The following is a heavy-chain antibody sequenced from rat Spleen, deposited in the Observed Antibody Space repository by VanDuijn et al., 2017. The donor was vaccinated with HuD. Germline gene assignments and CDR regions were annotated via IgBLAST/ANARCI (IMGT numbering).Heavy chain of an antibody. CDR3: ARHHTFDY. V-gene: IGHV5-29*01. CDR1: GFTFSNYG. J-gene: IGHJ2*01. D-gene: IGHD1-7*01. CDR2: ISYDGSST. Sequence: EVQLVESGGGLVQPGGSLKLSCAASGFTFSNYGMAWVRQAPTKGLEWVATISYDGSSTYYRDSVKGRFTISRDNAKSTLYLQMDSLRSEDTATYYCARHHTFDYWGQGVMVTVSS.